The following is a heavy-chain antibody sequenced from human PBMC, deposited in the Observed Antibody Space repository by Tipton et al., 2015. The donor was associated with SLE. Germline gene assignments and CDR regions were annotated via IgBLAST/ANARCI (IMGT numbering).Heavy chain of an antibody. D-gene: IGHD1-20*01. V-gene: IGHV3-49*04. CDR2: IKSKPYGETT. Sequence: SLRLSCTASGFNFRDYAMRWVRQAPGKGLEWVGFIKSKPYGETTEYAASVKGRFIISRDDSKSITYLQMNSLQTEDTAVYYCTSAPDNWNLIAWGYNYGMDVWGQGTTVTVS. CDR3: TSAPDNWNLIAWGYNYGMDV. CDR1: GFNFRDYA. J-gene: IGHJ6*02.